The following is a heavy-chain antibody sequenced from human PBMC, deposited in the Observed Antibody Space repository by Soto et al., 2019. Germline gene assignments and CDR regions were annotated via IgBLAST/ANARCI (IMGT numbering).Heavy chain of an antibody. CDR3: AKRYSGDWYYFDS. V-gene: IGHV3-30*18. J-gene: IGHJ4*02. Sequence: QVQLVESGGGVVQPGRSLRLSCVASGFTFSSYAMEWVRQAPGKGLEWVAVISYDGSSQYYVDSVKGRFTISRDNSKTTLYLQMNSLRVEDTAVYYCAKRYSGDWYYFDSWGQGALVTVAS. D-gene: IGHD6-19*01. CDR2: ISYDGSSQ. CDR1: GFTFSSYA.